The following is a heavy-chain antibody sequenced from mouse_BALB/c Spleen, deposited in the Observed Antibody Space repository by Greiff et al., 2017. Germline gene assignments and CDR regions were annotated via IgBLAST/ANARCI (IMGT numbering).Heavy chain of an antibody. CDR1: GFTFSDYG. V-gene: IGHV5-15*02. D-gene: IGHD2-1*01. J-gene: IGHJ4*01. CDR3: ARKNGNYYYAMDY. CDR2: ISNLAYSI. Sequence: EVQLQESGGGLVQPGGSRKLSCAASGFTFSDYGMAWVRQAPGKGPEWVAFISNLAYSIYYADTVTGRFTISRENAKNTLYLEMSSLRSEDTAMYYCARKNGNYYYAMDYWGQGTSVTVSS.